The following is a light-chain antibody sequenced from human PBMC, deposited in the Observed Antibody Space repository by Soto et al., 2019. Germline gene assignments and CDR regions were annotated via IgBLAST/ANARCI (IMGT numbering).Light chain of an antibody. CDR2: GAS. V-gene: IGKV1-12*01. CDR1: QAISTW. J-gene: IGKJ3*01. Sequence: DIQMTQSPSSVSASVGDRVTITCRTSQAISTWLAWYQQKPGKAPKLLIYGASSLASGVPSRFSGSGSGTDFALSISSLQPEYFASYYCQQSIGFPATFGPGTKVDIK. CDR3: QQSIGFPAT.